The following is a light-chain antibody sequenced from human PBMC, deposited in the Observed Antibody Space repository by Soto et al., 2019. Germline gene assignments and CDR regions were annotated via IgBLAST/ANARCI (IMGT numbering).Light chain of an antibody. CDR1: QSVSSN. CDR2: GAS. Sequence: EIVMTQSPATLSVSPGERATLSCRASQSVSSNLAWYQQKPDQAPRLLIYGASTRATGIPARFSGSGSGTEFTLTISSLQSEDFAVYYCQQYNNWPPSWTCGQGTKVDIK. V-gene: IGKV3-15*01. CDR3: QQYNNWPPSWT. J-gene: IGKJ1*01.